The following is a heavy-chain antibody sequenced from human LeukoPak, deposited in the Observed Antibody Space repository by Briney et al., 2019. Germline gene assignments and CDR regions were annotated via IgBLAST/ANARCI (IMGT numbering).Heavy chain of an antibody. CDR3: ARSQFYGSGSYQGRWYDP. CDR2: IYYSGST. Sequence: SETLSLTCTVSGGSISSSSYCWGWIRQPPGKGLEWIGSIYYSGSTYYNPSLKSRVNISVDTSKNQFPLKLTSVTAADTAVYYCARSQFYGSGSYQGRWYDPWGQGTLVTVSS. V-gene: IGHV4-39*06. CDR1: GGSISSSSYC. D-gene: IGHD3-10*01. J-gene: IGHJ5*02.